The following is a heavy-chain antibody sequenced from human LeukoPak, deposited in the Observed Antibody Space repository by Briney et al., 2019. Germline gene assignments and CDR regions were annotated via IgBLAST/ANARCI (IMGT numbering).Heavy chain of an antibody. CDR3: ARGQRVGASPIDY. J-gene: IGHJ4*02. CDR1: GYTFTGYY. CDR2: INPNSGGT. D-gene: IGHD1-26*01. V-gene: IGHV1-2*04. Sequence: ASVKVSCKASGYTFTGYYMHWVRQAPGQGLEWMGWINPNSGGTNYAQKFQGWVTMTRDTSISTAYMELSRLRSDDTAVYYCARGQRVGASPIDYWGQGTLVTVSS.